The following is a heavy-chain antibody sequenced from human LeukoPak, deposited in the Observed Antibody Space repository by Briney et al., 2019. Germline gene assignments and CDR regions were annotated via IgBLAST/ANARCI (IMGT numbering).Heavy chain of an antibody. CDR3: AREEVKDIVLMAYAPGHRGSFDP. Sequence: ASVKVSCKASGYTFTGYYMHWVRQAPGQGLEWMGWINPNSGGTNYAQKFQGRVTMTRDTSISTAYMELSRLRSDDTAVYYCAREEVKDIVLMAYAPGHRGSFDPWGQGTLVTVSS. J-gene: IGHJ5*02. V-gene: IGHV1-2*02. CDR2: INPNSGGT. CDR1: GYTFTGYY. D-gene: IGHD2-8*01.